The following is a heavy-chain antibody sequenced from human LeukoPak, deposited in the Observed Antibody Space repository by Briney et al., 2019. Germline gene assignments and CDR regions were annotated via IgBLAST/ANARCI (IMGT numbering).Heavy chain of an antibody. J-gene: IGHJ3*02. D-gene: IGHD7-27*01. CDR2: IYPGDSDT. Sequence: GESLKTSCKGSGYSFNTYWIGWVRQMPGRGLGWMGIIYPGDSDTKYSPSFQGQVTISADKSISTAYLQWSSLKASDTAMYYCARPQDFGLTGMNAFDIWGQGTMVTVSS. V-gene: IGHV5-51*01. CDR3: ARPQDFGLTGMNAFDI. CDR1: GYSFNTYW.